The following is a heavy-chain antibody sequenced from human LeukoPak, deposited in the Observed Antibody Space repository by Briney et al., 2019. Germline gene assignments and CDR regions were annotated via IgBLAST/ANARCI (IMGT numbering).Heavy chain of an antibody. CDR3: ARTGHYGSGSYYKRYYYYYMDV. CDR2: IYYSGST. Sequence: PSETLSLTCTVSGGSISSSSYYWGWIRQPPGKGLEWIGSIYYSGSTYYNPSLKSRVTISVDTSKNQFSLKLSSVTAADTAVYYCARTGHYGSGSYYKRYYYYYMDVWGKGTTVTISS. CDR1: GGSISSSSYY. J-gene: IGHJ6*03. D-gene: IGHD3-10*01. V-gene: IGHV4-39*01.